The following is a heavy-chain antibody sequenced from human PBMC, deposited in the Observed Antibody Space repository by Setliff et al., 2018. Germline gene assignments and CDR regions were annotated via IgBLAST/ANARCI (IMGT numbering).Heavy chain of an antibody. D-gene: IGHD2-8*01. J-gene: IGHJ4*02. V-gene: IGHV1-18*01. Sequence: GASVKVSCKASGYTLSNSILSWVRQAPGQGLEWVGWISAYNGKTYSARKFQDRVTLTTHTSTNMAYLELRGLRSDDTAVYYCLRLVRYCSRTSCQRTSGDEVWGQGTLVTVSS. CDR1: GYTLSNSI. CDR2: ISAYNGKT. CDR3: LRLVRYCSRTSCQRTSGDEV.